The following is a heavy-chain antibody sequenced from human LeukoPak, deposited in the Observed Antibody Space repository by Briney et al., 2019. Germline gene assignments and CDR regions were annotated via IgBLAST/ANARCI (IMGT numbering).Heavy chain of an antibody. CDR3: ARGGSSWGKTFDY. Sequence: KPSETLSLTCTVSGGSISSSSYYWGWIRQPPGKGLEWIGEINHSGSTNYNPSLKSRVTISVDTSKNQFSLKLSSVTAADTAVYYCARGGSSWGKTFDYWGQGTLVTVSS. J-gene: IGHJ4*02. CDR2: INHSGST. V-gene: IGHV4-39*07. D-gene: IGHD6-13*01. CDR1: GGSISSSSYY.